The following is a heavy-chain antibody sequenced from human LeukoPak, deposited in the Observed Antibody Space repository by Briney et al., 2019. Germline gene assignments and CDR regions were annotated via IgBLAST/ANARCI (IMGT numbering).Heavy chain of an antibody. V-gene: IGHV1-2*02. D-gene: IGHD3-10*01. Sequence: ASVKVSCKSSGYTFTGYYIHWVRQAPGQGLEWMGWINPNSGGTNHAQKFQGRVTMTRDTSISTAYLELSRLRSDDTAVYYCARDSGERGSGSYLIAYWGQGTLVTVSS. CDR2: INPNSGGT. J-gene: IGHJ4*02. CDR1: GYTFTGYY. CDR3: ARDSGERGSGSYLIAY.